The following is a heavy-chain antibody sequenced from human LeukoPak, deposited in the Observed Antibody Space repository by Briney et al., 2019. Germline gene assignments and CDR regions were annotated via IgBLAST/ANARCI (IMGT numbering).Heavy chain of an antibody. D-gene: IGHD2-2*01. J-gene: IGHJ4*02. CDR3: AIRLVDCSSTSCAPDDY. Sequence: PSETLSLTCAVSGYSISSGYYWGWIRQPPGKGGEWIGSSDHSGSTYYNPSLKRRVTISVDTSKNQFSLKLSSVTAADTAVYYCAIRLVDCSSTSCAPDDYWGQGTLVTVSS. CDR1: GYSISSGYY. V-gene: IGHV4-38-2*01. CDR2: SDHSGST.